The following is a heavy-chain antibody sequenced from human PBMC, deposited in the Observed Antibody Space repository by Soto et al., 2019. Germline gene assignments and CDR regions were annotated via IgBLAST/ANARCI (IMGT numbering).Heavy chain of an antibody. Sequence: PSETLSLTCSVSGDYIHVGGYYCTGIRQRPGKGLEWMGYIYYTGKTYYNPSLESRLTMSVDRSKNQFSLRLTSVTAADTAVYFCGRDLTSNANCIDPWGQGTLVTVSS. J-gene: IGHJ5*02. D-gene: IGHD2-2*01. CDR1: GDYIHVGGYY. CDR2: IYYTGKT. CDR3: GRDLTSNANCIDP. V-gene: IGHV4-30-4*01.